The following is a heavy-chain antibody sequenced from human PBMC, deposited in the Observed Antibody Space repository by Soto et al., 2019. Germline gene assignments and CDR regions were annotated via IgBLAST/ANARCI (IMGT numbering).Heavy chain of an antibody. CDR2: IYYSGST. D-gene: IGHD6-6*01. CDR3: ARRKQLAGGYYYYGMDV. V-gene: IGHV4-39*01. CDR1: GGSISSSSYY. J-gene: IGHJ6*02. Sequence: QLQLQESGPGLVKPSETLSLTCTVSGGSISSSSYYWGWIRQPPGKGLEWIGSIYYSGSTYYNPSLKSRVTISVDTSKNQFSLKLSSVTAADTAVYYCARRKQLAGGYYYYGMDVWGQGTTVTVSS.